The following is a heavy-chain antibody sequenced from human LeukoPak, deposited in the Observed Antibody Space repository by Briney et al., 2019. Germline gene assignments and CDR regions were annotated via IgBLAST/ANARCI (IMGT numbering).Heavy chain of an antibody. V-gene: IGHV4-34*01. CDR2: INHSGST. J-gene: IGHJ4*02. D-gene: IGHD2-2*01. Sequence: SETLSLTCAVYGGSFSGYYWSWIRQPPGKGLEWIGEINHSGSTNYNPSLKSRVTISVDTSKNQFSLKLSSVTAADTAVYYCARETLKQLLFDYWGQGTLVTVSS. CDR1: GGSFSGYY. CDR3: ARETLKQLLFDY.